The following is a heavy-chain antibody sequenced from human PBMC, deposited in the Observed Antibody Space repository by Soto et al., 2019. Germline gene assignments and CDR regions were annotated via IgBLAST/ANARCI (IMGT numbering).Heavy chain of an antibody. CDR1: GFTFSSQA. V-gene: IGHV3-23*01. J-gene: IGHJ6*02. D-gene: IGHD3-10*01. Sequence: GGSLRLSCAASGFTFSSQAMSWVRQAPGKGLKLPSGISGSGGSTYYADSVKGRFTISRDNSKNTLYLQMNSLRAEDTAVYYCAKEGGRGRSYYYTMDVWGQGTTVTVSS. CDR3: AKEGGRGRSYYYTMDV. CDR2: ISGSGGST.